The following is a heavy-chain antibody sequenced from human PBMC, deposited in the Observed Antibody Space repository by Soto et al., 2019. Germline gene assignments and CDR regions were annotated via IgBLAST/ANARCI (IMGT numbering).Heavy chain of an antibody. CDR2: IYYSGST. J-gene: IGHJ6*02. CDR3: ASNSGSYYYYGMDV. Sequence: SETLSLTCTVSGGSISSYYWSWIRQPPGKGLEWIGYIYYSGSTNYNPSLKSRVTISVDTSKNQFSLKLSSVTAADTAVYYCASNSGSYYYYGMDVWGQGTTVTVSS. V-gene: IGHV4-59*01. CDR1: GGSISSYY. D-gene: IGHD1-26*01.